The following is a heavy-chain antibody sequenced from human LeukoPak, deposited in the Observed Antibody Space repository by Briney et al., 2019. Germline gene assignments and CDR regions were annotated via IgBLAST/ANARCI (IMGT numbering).Heavy chain of an antibody. Sequence: SEPLSLTCAVYGESLSKYYWTWIRQSPGKGLEWIGEINHRGSTNHNPSLKSRVTLSVDTSKHQFSLKLTSVTAADAAVYYCASSVGSTDYWGQGTLVTVSS. J-gene: IGHJ4*02. CDR1: GESLSKYY. CDR2: INHRGST. CDR3: ASSVGSTDY. V-gene: IGHV4-34*01. D-gene: IGHD1-26*01.